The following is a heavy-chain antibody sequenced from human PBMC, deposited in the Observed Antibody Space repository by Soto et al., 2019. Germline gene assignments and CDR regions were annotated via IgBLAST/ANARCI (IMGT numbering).Heavy chain of an antibody. V-gene: IGHV1-3*01. Sequence: ASVKVSCKAPGYTFTSYAMHWVRQAPGQRLEWMGWINAGNGNTKYSQKFQGRVTITRDTSASTAYMELSSLRSEDTAVYYCARDRVAAMRPDNYYYGMDVWGQGTTVTVSS. D-gene: IGHD5-18*01. CDR1: GYTFTSYA. CDR2: INAGNGNT. CDR3: ARDRVAAMRPDNYYYGMDV. J-gene: IGHJ6*02.